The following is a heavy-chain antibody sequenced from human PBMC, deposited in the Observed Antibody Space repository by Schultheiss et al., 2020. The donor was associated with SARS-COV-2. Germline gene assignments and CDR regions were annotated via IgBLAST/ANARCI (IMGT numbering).Heavy chain of an antibody. CDR1: GYTFTSYY. CDR2: ISAYNGNT. Sequence: ASVKVSCKASGYTFTSYYMHWVRQAPGQGLEWMGWISAYNGNTNYAQKLQGRVTMTRDTSTSTVYMELSSLRSEDTAVYYCARYEDYYDSSGYLGYRYFQHWGQGTLVTVSS. D-gene: IGHD3-22*01. V-gene: IGHV1-18*04. CDR3: ARYEDYYDSSGYLGYRYFQH. J-gene: IGHJ1*01.